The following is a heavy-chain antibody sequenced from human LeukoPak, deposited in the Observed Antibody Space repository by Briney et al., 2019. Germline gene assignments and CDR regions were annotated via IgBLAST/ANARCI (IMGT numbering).Heavy chain of an antibody. Sequence: GGSLRLSCAASGFTFSDYWIHWVRQAPGKGLVWVSRINSDGSDIIYADFVKGRFTVSRDNAKNTLYLQMNSLRAEDTAVYYCARGGGDHAFDIWGQGTMVTVSS. V-gene: IGHV3-74*01. D-gene: IGHD2-21*02. CDR3: ARGGGDHAFDI. CDR2: INSDGSDI. J-gene: IGHJ3*02. CDR1: GFTFSDYW.